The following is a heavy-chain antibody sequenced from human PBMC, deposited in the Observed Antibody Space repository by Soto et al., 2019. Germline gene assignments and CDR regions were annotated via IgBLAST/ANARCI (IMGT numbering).Heavy chain of an antibody. J-gene: IGHJ4*02. D-gene: IGHD1-26*01. CDR3: ARTTWELGVRFDY. V-gene: IGHV3-11*01. Sequence: GGSLRLSCAASGFPFSDFYMTWIRRAPGRGLQCLSYISGRGGTIYYADSVKGRFTISRDNAKNSLDLQMDGLRGDDTGVYYCARTTWELGVRFDYWGQGALVTVSS. CDR2: ISGRGGTI. CDR1: GFPFSDFY.